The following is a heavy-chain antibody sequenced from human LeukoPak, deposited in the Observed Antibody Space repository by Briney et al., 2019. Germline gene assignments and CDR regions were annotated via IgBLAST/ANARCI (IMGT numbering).Heavy chain of an antibody. Sequence: GGSLRLSCAASVLTVISNFMSWVRQAPGKGLEWVSFIYSVGRTYYADSVKGRFPISRDNSKNTLYLQMNSLRAEDTAVYYCARVGNSGYYDSTGYWASWFDPWGQGTLVTVSS. CDR2: IYSVGRT. CDR3: ARVGNSGYYDSTGYWASWFDP. CDR1: VLTVISNF. D-gene: IGHD3-22*01. V-gene: IGHV3-53*01. J-gene: IGHJ5*02.